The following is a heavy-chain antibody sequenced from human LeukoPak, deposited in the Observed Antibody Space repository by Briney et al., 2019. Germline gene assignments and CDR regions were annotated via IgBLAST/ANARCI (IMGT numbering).Heavy chain of an antibody. D-gene: IGHD4-23*01. CDR3: ATETKVVGSNWFDP. J-gene: IGHJ5*02. CDR1: GGSFSGYY. V-gene: IGHV4-34*01. CDR2: IYYSGST. Sequence: SETLSLTCAVYGGSFSGYYWIWIRQPPGKGLEWIGSIYYSGSTYYNPSLKSRVTISVDTSKNQFSLKLSYVTAADTAVYSCATETKVVGSNWFDPWGQGILVTVSS.